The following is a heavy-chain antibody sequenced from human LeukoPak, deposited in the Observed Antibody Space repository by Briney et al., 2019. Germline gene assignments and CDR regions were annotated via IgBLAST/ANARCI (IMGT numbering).Heavy chain of an antibody. D-gene: IGHD5-24*01. Sequence: SETLSLTCTVSGGSINSYYWSWIRQPPGKGLEWIGYIYYSGSTNYNPSLKSRVTISVDTSKNQFSLKMSSVTAADTAVYYCARARDGHINDWFDPWGQGTLVTVSS. CDR1: GGSINSYY. J-gene: IGHJ5*02. CDR2: IYYSGST. CDR3: ARARDGHINDWFDP. V-gene: IGHV4-59*01.